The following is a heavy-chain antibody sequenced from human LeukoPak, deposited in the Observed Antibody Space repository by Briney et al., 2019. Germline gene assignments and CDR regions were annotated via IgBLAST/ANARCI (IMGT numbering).Heavy chain of an antibody. D-gene: IGHD1-1*01. J-gene: IGHJ4*02. CDR2: IRYDGSKK. CDR3: AKATTGIDY. CDR1: GFTFSSYG. Sequence: QAGGSLRLSCAASGFTFSSYGINWVGEAPGKGLEWGAFIRYDGSKKYYADSVKGLFTISRDNSKNTLYLQMNSLRLEDTAVYYCAKATTGIDYWGQGTLVTVSS. V-gene: IGHV3-30*02.